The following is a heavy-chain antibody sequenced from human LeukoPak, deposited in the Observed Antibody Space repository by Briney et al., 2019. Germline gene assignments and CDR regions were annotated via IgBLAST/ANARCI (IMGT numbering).Heavy chain of an antibody. CDR3: ARAPHYYDSSGYRFDY. Sequence: GGSLRLSCAASGFTFSDYYMSWIRQAPGKGLERVSYISSSGSTIYYADSVKGRFTISRDNAKNSLYLQMNSLRAEDTAVYYCARAPHYYDSSGYRFDYWGQGTLVTVSS. D-gene: IGHD3-22*01. CDR1: GFTFSDYY. CDR2: ISSSGSTI. J-gene: IGHJ4*02. V-gene: IGHV3-11*01.